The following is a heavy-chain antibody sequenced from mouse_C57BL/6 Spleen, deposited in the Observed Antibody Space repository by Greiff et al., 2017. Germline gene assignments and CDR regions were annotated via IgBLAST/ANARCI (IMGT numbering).Heavy chain of an antibody. J-gene: IGHJ3*01. CDR2: LYPGSGST. CDR3: ARSDRGFAY. Sequence: QVQLQQPGAELVKPGASVKMSCKASGYTFTSYWITWVKQRPGQGLEWIGDLYPGSGSTNYNEKFKSKATLTGDTSSSTAYMQLSSLTSEDSAVYYCARSDRGFAYWGQGTLVTVSA. V-gene: IGHV1-55*01. CDR1: GYTFTSYW. D-gene: IGHD3-2*01.